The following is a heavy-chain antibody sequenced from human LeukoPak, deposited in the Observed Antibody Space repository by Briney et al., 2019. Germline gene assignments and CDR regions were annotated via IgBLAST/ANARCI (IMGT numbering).Heavy chain of an antibody. V-gene: IGHV3-23*01. D-gene: IGHD3-22*01. J-gene: IGHJ4*02. CDR3: ARATDYYDSSGRADYYFDY. CDR1: GFTFSSYA. CDR2: FSGSGGST. Sequence: GGSLRLSCAASGFTFSSYAMSWVRQAPGKGLECISGFSGSGGSTYYADSVKGRFTISRDNSKNTLYLQMNSLRAEDTAVYYCARATDYYDSSGRADYYFDYWGQGTLVTVSS.